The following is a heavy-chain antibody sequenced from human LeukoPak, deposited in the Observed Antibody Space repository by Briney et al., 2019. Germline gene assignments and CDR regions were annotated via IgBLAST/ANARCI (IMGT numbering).Heavy chain of an antibody. CDR1: GVSINSDAYF. Sequence: SETLSLTCTVSGVSINSDAYFWSWIRQPPGKGLEWIGYIYHSGNTYYNPSLKSRVIISLDTSKNQFSLKLSSVTAADTAVYYCARRGVPGAFDIWGQGTMVTASS. J-gene: IGHJ3*02. CDR3: ARRGVPGAFDI. D-gene: IGHD1-14*01. V-gene: IGHV4-30-2*01. CDR2: IYHSGNT.